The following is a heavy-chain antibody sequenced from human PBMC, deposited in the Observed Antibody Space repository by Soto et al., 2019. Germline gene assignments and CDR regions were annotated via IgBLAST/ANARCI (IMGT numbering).Heavy chain of an antibody. D-gene: IGHD2-15*01. CDR1: GYSFTGNS. Sequence: ASVKVSCKASGYSFTGNSMHWVRQAPGQGLEWMGWINPNSGGTNYAQRFQGWVTMTRDTSISTAYMELSRLRSDDTAVYYCARGYCSGGSCYDPDYYYYYMDVWGKGTTVTVSS. CDR3: ARGYCSGGSCYDPDYYYYYMDV. CDR2: INPNSGGT. V-gene: IGHV1-2*04. J-gene: IGHJ6*03.